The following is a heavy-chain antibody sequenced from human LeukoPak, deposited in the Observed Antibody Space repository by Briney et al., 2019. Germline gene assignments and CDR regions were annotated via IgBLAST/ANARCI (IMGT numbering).Heavy chain of an antibody. CDR3: ARVYYDSSGYPGDDAFDI. Sequence: SETLSLTCAVYGGSFSGYYWSWIRQPPGKGLEWIGEINHSGSTNYNPSLKSRVTISVDTSKNQFSLKLSSVTAADTAVYYCARVYYDSSGYPGDDAFDIWGQGTMVTVPS. D-gene: IGHD3-22*01. V-gene: IGHV4-34*01. CDR2: INHSGST. CDR1: GGSFSGYY. J-gene: IGHJ3*02.